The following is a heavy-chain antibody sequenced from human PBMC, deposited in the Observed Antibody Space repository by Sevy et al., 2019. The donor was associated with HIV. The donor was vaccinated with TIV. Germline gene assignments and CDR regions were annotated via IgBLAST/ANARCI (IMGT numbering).Heavy chain of an antibody. CDR2: ISYDGSNK. CDR1: GFTFSSYA. D-gene: IGHD3-9*01. J-gene: IGHJ4*02. V-gene: IGHV3-30*04. CDR3: ASEAYDILTGYSLFDY. Sequence: GGSLRLSCAASGFTFSSYAMHWVRQAPGKGLEWVAVISYDGSNKYYADSVKGRFTISRDNSKNTLYLQMNSLRAEDTAVYYCASEAYDILTGYSLFDYWGQVTLVTVSS.